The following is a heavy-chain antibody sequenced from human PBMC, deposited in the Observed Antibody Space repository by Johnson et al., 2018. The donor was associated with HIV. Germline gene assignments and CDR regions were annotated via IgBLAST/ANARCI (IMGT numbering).Heavy chain of an antibody. D-gene: IGHD1-26*01. V-gene: IGHV3-15*01. CDR3: AKDGATRAFDI. CDR1: GFTFSNAW. Sequence: VQLVESGGGLVKPGGSLRLSCAASGFTFSNAWMNWVRQAPGKGLEWVGRIKSKTDGGTTAYAAPVKGRFTISRDDSKNTLYLQMNSLRAESTAVYYCAKDGATRAFDIWGQGTMVTVSS. CDR2: IKSKTDGGTT. J-gene: IGHJ3*02.